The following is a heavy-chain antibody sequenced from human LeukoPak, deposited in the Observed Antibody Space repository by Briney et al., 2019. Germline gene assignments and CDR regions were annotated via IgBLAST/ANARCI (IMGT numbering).Heavy chain of an antibody. CDR3: ARSGFWSGYVDY. CDR1: GGTFSSYA. D-gene: IGHD3-3*01. V-gene: IGHV1-69*05. CDR2: IIPIFGTA. Sequence: SVKVSCKASGGTFSSYAISWVRQAPGQGLEWMGRIIPIFGTANYAQKFQGRVTITTDESTSTAYMELSSLRSEDTAVYYCARSGFWSGYVDYWGQGTLVTASS. J-gene: IGHJ4*02.